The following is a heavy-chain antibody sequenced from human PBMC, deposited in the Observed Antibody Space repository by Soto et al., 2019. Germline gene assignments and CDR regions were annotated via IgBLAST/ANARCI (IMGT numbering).Heavy chain of an antibody. J-gene: IGHJ4*02. CDR1: GFTFSSYA. CDR2: ISGSGDRT. Sequence: VGSLRLSCAASGFTFSSYAMSWVRQAPGRGLEWVSAISGSGDRTYYADSVKGRFTIARDNSKNTLYLQMNSLRAEDTAVYYCAAFGYNYGYFVYWGQGTLVTVSS. D-gene: IGHD5-18*01. V-gene: IGHV3-23*01. CDR3: AAFGYNYGYFVY.